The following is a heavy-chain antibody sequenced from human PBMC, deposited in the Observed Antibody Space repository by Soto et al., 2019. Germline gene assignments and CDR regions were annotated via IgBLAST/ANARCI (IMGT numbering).Heavy chain of an antibody. V-gene: IGHV3-15*07. CDR2: IKSKTDGGTT. CDR3: TTRDSSSWTLYYYYGMDV. CDR1: GFTFSNAW. D-gene: IGHD6-13*01. Sequence: GGSLGLSCAASGFTFSNAWMNWVRQAPGKGLEWVGRIKSKTDGGTTDYAAPVKGRFTISRDDSKNTLYLQMNSLKTEDTAVYYCTTRDSSSWTLYYYYGMDVWGQGTTVTVSS. J-gene: IGHJ6*02.